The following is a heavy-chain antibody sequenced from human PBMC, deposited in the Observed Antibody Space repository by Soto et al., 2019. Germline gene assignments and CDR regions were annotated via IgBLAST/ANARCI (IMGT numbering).Heavy chain of an antibody. J-gene: IGHJ4*02. CDR1: GFTFSSYP. CDR3: VRGTNGWRGMDY. Sequence: ASLRLSCATSGFTFSSYPIHWVRQAPGKGPVWVSRITEDGSGTTYADSVKGRFTVTRDNAKNTMYLQMSGLGAEDTAVYHCVRGTNGWRGMDYWGQGTLVTVSS. V-gene: IGHV3-74*01. CDR2: ITEDGSGT. D-gene: IGHD2-8*01.